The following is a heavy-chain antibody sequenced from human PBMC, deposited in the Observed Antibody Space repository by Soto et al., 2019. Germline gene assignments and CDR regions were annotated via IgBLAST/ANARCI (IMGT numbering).Heavy chain of an antibody. CDR2: ISWHSGSI. Sequence: DVQLVESGGGLVQPGRSLRLSCAASGFTFDDYAMHWVRQAPGKGLEWVSRISWHSGSIGYADSVKGRFTISRDNAKNSLYLQMNSLRAEDTALYYCAKEIRGLGDRRFDYWGQGTLVTVSS. CDR3: AKEIRGLGDRRFDY. CDR1: GFTFDDYA. D-gene: IGHD4-17*01. J-gene: IGHJ4*02. V-gene: IGHV3-9*01.